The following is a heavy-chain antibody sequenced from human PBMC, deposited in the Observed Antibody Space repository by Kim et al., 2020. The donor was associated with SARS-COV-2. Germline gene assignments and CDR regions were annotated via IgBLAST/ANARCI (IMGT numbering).Heavy chain of an antibody. CDR2: T. J-gene: IGHJ4*02. CDR3: ARGYGDYGY. Sequence: TNYADSVKGRFTISRDTAKNSLYLQMNSLGADDTAVYYCARGYGDYGYWGQGTLVTVSS. D-gene: IGHD4-17*01. V-gene: IGHV3-11*05.